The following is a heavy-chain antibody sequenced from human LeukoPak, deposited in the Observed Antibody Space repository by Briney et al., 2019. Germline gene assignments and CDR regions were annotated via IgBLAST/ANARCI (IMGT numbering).Heavy chain of an antibody. J-gene: IGHJ4*02. V-gene: IGHV3-7*01. D-gene: IGHD6-13*01. CDR2: IKKDGSEN. CDR1: IFIFRTQW. CDR3: ARGGSSSSWFWVD. Sequence: GVSLRLSCAASIFIFRTQWMTCVRRAPGRALEGVVNIKKDGSENYYVHSVKGRFNISKDTAKNSLYLQMNSLRVEDTAVYYCARGGSSSSWFWVDWGQGPLVTVSS.